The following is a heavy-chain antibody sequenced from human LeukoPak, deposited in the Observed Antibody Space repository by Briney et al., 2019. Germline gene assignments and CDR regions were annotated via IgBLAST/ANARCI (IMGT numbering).Heavy chain of an antibody. Sequence: KPSETLSLTCTVSGGSISSYYWNWIRQPAGKGLEWIGRIYTSGSTNYNPSLKSRVTMSVDTSKNQFSLKLSSVTAADTAVYYCAKEADYYGSGSYYYFDYWGQGTLVTVSS. CDR2: IYTSGST. CDR3: AKEADYYGSGSYYYFDY. D-gene: IGHD3-10*01. V-gene: IGHV4-4*07. J-gene: IGHJ4*02. CDR1: GGSISSYY.